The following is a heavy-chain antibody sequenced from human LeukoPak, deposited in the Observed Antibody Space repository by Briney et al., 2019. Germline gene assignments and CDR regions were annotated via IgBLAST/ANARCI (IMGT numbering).Heavy chain of an antibody. Sequence: GGSLRLSCAASGFTFSRYWMSWVRQAPGKGLERVANIKEDGSDKYYLDSVKGRFTISRDNSKNTLYLQMNSLRAEDTAVYYCAKDLSDPVMVIDSWGQGTLVTVSS. CDR3: AKDLSDPVMVIDS. D-gene: IGHD5-18*01. J-gene: IGHJ4*02. V-gene: IGHV3-7*03. CDR1: GFTFSRYW. CDR2: IKEDGSDK.